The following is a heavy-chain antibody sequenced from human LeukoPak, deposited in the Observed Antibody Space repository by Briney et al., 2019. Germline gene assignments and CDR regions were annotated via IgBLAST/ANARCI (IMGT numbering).Heavy chain of an antibody. J-gene: IGHJ3*02. CDR2: IRGGGGSA. V-gene: IGHV3-23*01. CDR3: ARDPNGDYIGAFDM. D-gene: IGHD4-17*01. Sequence: GGSLRLSCTASGFTFSAYAMMWVRQAPGKGPEWVSAIRGGGGSAFYADSVKGRFTTSRDNSKYTLFSQMNSLRAEDTAVYYCARDPNGDYIGAFDMWGPGTMVTVSS. CDR1: GFTFSAYA.